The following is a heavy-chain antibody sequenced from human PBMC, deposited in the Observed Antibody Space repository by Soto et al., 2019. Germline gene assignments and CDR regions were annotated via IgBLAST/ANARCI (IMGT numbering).Heavy chain of an antibody. D-gene: IGHD3-10*01. V-gene: IGHV3-15*01. CDR1: GFTFSNAW. J-gene: IGHJ4*02. Sequence: EVQLVESGGGLVKPGGSLRLSCAASGFTFSNAWMSWVRQAPGKGLEWVGRIKSKTDGGTTDYAAPVKGRFTISRDDSKNTLYLQMNSLKTEDTAVYYCTTDLTMVRGVIISSPDRDGDGWGQGTLVTVSS. CDR2: IKSKTDGGTT. CDR3: TTDLTMVRGVIISSPDRDGDG.